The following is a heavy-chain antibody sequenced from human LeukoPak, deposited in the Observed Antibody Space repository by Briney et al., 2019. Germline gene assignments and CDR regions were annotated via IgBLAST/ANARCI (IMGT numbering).Heavy chain of an antibody. J-gene: IGHJ4*02. Sequence: SETLSLTCAVSGGSISSSNWWSWVRQPPGKGLEWIGEIYHSGSTNYNPSLKSRVTISVDKSKNQFSLKLSSVTAADTAVHYCARGYSSSWTRSLDYWGQGTLVTVSS. CDR1: GGSISSSNW. CDR2: IYHSGST. D-gene: IGHD6-13*01. V-gene: IGHV4-4*02. CDR3: ARGYSSSWTRSLDY.